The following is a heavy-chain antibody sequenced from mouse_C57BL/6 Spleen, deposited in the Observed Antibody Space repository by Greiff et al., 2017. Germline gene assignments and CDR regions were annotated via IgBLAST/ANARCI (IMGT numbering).Heavy chain of an antibody. J-gene: IGHJ2*01. V-gene: IGHV1-4*01. Sequence: QVQLQQSGAELARPGASVKMSCKASGYTFTSYTMHWVKQRPGQGLEWIGYINPSSGYTKYNQKFKDKATLTADKSSSTAYMQLSSLTSEDSAVYYCARGAGWLLFDYWGQGTTLTGSS. CDR2: INPSSGYT. D-gene: IGHD2-3*01. CDR1: GYTFTSYT. CDR3: ARGAGWLLFDY.